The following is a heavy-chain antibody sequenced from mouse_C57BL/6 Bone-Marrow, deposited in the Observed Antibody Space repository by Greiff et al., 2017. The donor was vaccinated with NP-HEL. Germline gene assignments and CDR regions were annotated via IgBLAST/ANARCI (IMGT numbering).Heavy chain of an antibody. V-gene: IGHV1-64*01. D-gene: IGHD1-1*01. CDR2: IHPNSGST. Sequence: QVQLQQSGAELVKPGASVKLSCKASGYTFTSYWMHWVKQRPGQGLEWIGMIHPNSGSTNYNEKFKSKATLTVDKSSSTAYMQLSSLTSEDSAVYYCAREDYYGSSLDYWGQGTTLTVSS. CDR3: AREDYYGSSLDY. J-gene: IGHJ2*01. CDR1: GYTFTSYW.